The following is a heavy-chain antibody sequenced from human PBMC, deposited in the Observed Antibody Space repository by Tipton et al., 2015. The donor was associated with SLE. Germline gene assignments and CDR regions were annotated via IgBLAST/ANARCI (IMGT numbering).Heavy chain of an antibody. V-gene: IGHV3-30*03. CDR3: ARGLFGGSYDY. Sequence: SLRLSCAASGFTFSNYNMNWVRQTPGKGLEWVAVISYDGSNKYYADSVKGRFTISRDNSKNTLYLQMNSLRAEDTAVYYCARGLFGGSYDYWGQGTLVTVSS. CDR2: ISYDGSNK. D-gene: IGHD1-26*01. CDR1: GFTFSNYN. J-gene: IGHJ4*02.